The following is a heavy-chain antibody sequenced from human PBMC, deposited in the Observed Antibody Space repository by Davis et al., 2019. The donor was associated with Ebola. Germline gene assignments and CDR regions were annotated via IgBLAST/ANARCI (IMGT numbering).Heavy chain of an antibody. J-gene: IGHJ6*02. V-gene: IGHV3-23*01. CDR3: AKDRSTAPISSGMDV. CDR1: VITFSSYA. Sequence: GESLNIPCPDPVITFSSYAMTWVRQAPGKGLEWVSAISGSGCSTYYADSVKGRFTISSDNSKKTLYLQMNSLRAEDTAVYYCAKDRSTAPISSGMDVWGQGTTVTVSS. D-gene: IGHD3-3*02. CDR2: ISGSGCST.